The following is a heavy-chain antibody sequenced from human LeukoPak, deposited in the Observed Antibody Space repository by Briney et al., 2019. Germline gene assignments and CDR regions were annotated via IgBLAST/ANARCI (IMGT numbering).Heavy chain of an antibody. CDR2: ISSYNGNT. CDR1: GYTFISYG. CDR3: ARLAYGANYIDF. V-gene: IGHV1-18*01. D-gene: IGHD4/OR15-4a*01. Sequence: ASVKVSCKAYGYTFISYGLTWVRQAPGQALEWMGWISSYNGNTNYAQRLQGRVTMTRDTSTTTAYMELRSLRSDDTAVYYCARLAYGANYIDFWGQGTLVTVSS. J-gene: IGHJ4*02.